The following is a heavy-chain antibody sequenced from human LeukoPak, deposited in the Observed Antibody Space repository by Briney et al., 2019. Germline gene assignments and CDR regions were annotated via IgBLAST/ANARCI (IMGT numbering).Heavy chain of an antibody. Sequence: SETLSLTCAVYGGSFSGYYWSWIRQPPGKGLEWIGENNHSGSTNYNPSLKSRVTISVDTSKNQFSLKLSSVTAADTAVYYCARGSYQSPRYCSSTSCYYYGMDVWGKGTTVTVSS. CDR1: GGSFSGYY. V-gene: IGHV4-34*01. CDR3: ARGSYQSPRYCSSTSCYYYGMDV. CDR2: NNHSGST. J-gene: IGHJ6*04. D-gene: IGHD2-2*01.